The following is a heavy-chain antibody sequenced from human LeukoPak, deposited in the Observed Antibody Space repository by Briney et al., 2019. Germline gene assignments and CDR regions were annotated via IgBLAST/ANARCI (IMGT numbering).Heavy chain of an antibody. V-gene: IGHV4-59*08. J-gene: IGHJ4*02. CDR1: GGSISSYY. CDR3: ARLWYSSGWYAGLDY. Sequence: SETLSLTCTVSGGSISSYYWSWIRQPPEKGLEWIGYIYYSGSTNYNPSLKSRVTISVDTSKNQFSLKLSSVTAADTAVYYCARLWYSSGWYAGLDYWGQGTLVTVSS. D-gene: IGHD6-19*01. CDR2: IYYSGST.